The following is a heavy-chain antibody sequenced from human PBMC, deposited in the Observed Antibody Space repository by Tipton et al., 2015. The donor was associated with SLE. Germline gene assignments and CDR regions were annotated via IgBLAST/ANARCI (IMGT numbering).Heavy chain of an antibody. J-gene: IGHJ3*02. V-gene: IGHV4-59*01. CDR3: ARDPSSGWTGFDAFDI. CDR1: GGSINNYY. Sequence: TLSLTCTVSGGSINNYYWTWIRQTPGKGLEWIGYIYNSGRTTYNPSLESRVTISGDTSKKQFSLKLTSVTAADTAVYYCARDPSSGWTGFDAFDIWGQGTMVTVSS. CDR2: IYNSGRT. D-gene: IGHD6-19*01.